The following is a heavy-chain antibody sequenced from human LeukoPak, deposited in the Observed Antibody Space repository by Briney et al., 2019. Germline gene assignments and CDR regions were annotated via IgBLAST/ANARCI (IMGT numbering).Heavy chain of an antibody. V-gene: IGHV3-21*01. Sequence: PGGSLRLSCAASGFTFSSYSMNWVRQAPGKGLEWVSSISSSSSYIYYADSVKGRFTISRDNAKNSLYLQMNSLRAEDTAVYYCARDWPYSSGPDDAFDIWGQGTMVTVSS. CDR2: ISSSSSYI. CDR3: ARDWPYSSGPDDAFDI. D-gene: IGHD6-19*01. CDR1: GFTFSSYS. J-gene: IGHJ3*02.